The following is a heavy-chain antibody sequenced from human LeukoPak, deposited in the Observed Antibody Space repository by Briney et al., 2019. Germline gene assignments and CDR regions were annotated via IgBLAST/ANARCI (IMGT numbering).Heavy chain of an antibody. V-gene: IGHV3-7*03. D-gene: IGHD3-16*01. J-gene: IGHJ6*02. CDR1: RFTFSSYW. CDR3: ARGGGLDV. Sequence: GGPLRLSCAASRFTFSSYWMNWARQAPGKGLEWVASINHNGNVNYYVDSVKGRFTISRDNAKNSLYLQMSNLRAEDTAVYFCARGGGLDVWGQGATVTASS. CDR2: INHNGNVN.